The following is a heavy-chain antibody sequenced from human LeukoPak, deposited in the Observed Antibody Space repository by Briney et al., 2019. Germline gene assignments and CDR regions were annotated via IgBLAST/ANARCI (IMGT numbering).Heavy chain of an antibody. V-gene: IGHV3-48*04. Sequence: GGSLRLSCAASGFTFNNYWMTWVRQAPGKGLEWVSYISSSGSTIYYAGSVKGRFTISRDNAKNSLFLEMNSVRAEDTAVYYCARDLLGYNYHYMDVWGKGTTVTVSS. CDR3: ARDLLGYNYHYMDV. J-gene: IGHJ6*03. CDR1: GFTFNNYW. CDR2: ISSSGSTI. D-gene: IGHD3-16*02.